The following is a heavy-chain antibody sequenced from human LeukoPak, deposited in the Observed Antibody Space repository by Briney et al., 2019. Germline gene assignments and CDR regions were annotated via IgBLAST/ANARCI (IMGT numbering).Heavy chain of an antibody. J-gene: IGHJ6*02. Sequence: PGGSLRLSCAASGSTFEDYGMSWVRQGPGKGLEWVSAISGSGGSTYYADAVKGRFTISRDNSKNTLYLQMNSLRAEDTAVYYCAKDSRGLRYFDWLSNYYYYGMDVWGQGTTVTVSS. CDR1: GSTFEDYG. CDR2: ISGSGGST. D-gene: IGHD3-9*01. CDR3: AKDSRGLRYFDWLSNYYYYGMDV. V-gene: IGHV3-23*01.